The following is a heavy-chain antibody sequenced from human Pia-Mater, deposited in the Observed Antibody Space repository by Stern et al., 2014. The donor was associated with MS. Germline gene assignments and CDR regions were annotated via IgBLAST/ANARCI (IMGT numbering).Heavy chain of an antibody. J-gene: IGHJ4*02. Sequence: VQLEESGAEVKKPGSSVKVSCKASGDTFSSYALSWVRQAPGQGLEWMGGLIPFFGATRYAQKFQRRVTITPEESTGTAFLELSSLTSEDTAVYYCALRRSYYVYWGQGTLVTVSS. CDR3: ALRRSYYVY. D-gene: IGHD1-26*01. CDR2: LIPFFGAT. CDR1: GDTFSSYA. V-gene: IGHV1-69*01.